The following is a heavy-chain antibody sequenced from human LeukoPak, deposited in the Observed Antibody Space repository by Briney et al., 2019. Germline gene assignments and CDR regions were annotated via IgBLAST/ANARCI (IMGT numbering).Heavy chain of an antibody. Sequence: SETLSLTCAVYGVSFSGYYWSWLRQPPGKGLEWLGEINHSGSTNYNPSLTRRVTISVATSKNHFSLKLSSVTAADTAVYYCARGETYYDILTGYYKSYYFDYWGQGTLVTVSS. CDR3: ARGETYYDILTGYYKSYYFDY. CDR1: GVSFSGYY. CDR2: INHSGST. V-gene: IGHV4-34*01. J-gene: IGHJ4*02. D-gene: IGHD3-9*01.